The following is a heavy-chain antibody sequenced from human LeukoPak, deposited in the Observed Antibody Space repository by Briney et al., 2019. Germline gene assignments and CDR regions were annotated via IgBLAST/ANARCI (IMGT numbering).Heavy chain of an antibody. D-gene: IGHD1-26*01. V-gene: IGHV3-23*01. CDR3: AKEAIGYSFSEC. CDR1: GFTFSNYA. CDR2: ISGSGDRR. J-gene: IGHJ4*02. Sequence: GGSLRLSCEASGFTFSNYAMSWVRQAPGKGLEWVSGISGSGDRRYDANAVNGRFTISRDNSRNTLYLQMNSLRGEDTAVYYCAKEAIGYSFSECWGQGTLVTVSS.